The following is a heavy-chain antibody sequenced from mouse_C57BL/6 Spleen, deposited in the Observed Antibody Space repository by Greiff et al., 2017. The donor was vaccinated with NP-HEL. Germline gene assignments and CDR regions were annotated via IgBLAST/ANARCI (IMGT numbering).Heavy chain of an antibody. CDR2: IRNKANNHAT. J-gene: IGHJ2*01. Sequence: EVQRVESGGGLVQPGGSMKLSCAASGFTFSDAWMDWVRQSPEKGLEWVAEIRNKANNHATYYAESVKGRFTISRDDSKSSVYLQMKSLRAEDTGIYYWTRGDGNLFDYWGQGTTLTVSS. CDR1: GFTFSDAW. D-gene: IGHD2-1*01. V-gene: IGHV6-6*01. CDR3: TRGDGNLFDY.